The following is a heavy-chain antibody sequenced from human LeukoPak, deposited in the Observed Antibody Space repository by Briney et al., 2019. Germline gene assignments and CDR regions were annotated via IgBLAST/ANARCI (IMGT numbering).Heavy chain of an antibody. CDR1: GFTISTYA. CDR2: ISYDGSNK. Sequence: GGSLRLSCAASGFTISTYAMSWVRQAPGKGLEWVAVISYDGSNKYYADSVKGRFTISRDNSKNTLYLQMNSLRAEDTAVYYCAKDKYSSGWTFDYWGQGTLVTVSS. V-gene: IGHV3-30*18. CDR3: AKDKYSSGWTFDY. J-gene: IGHJ4*02. D-gene: IGHD6-19*01.